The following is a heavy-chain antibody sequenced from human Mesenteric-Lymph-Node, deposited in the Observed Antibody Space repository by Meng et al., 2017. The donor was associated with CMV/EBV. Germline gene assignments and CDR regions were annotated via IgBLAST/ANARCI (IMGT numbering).Heavy chain of an antibody. Sequence: GESLKISCAASGFTFGNTWMHWVRQAPGKGLVWVARIKNDGTDTNYADSVKGRFTISRDNAKSTLYLQMNSLRVDDTAVYYCARDPATNWGGRPLDYWGQGILVTVSS. CDR2: IKNDGTDT. J-gene: IGHJ4*02. CDR1: GFTFGNTW. D-gene: IGHD7-27*01. V-gene: IGHV3-74*01. CDR3: ARDPATNWGGRPLDY.